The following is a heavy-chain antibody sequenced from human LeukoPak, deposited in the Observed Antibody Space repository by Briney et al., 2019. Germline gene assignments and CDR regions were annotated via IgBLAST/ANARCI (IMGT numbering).Heavy chain of an antibody. V-gene: IGHV1-2*02. CDR1: GYTFTGYY. D-gene: IGHD3-10*01. CDR3: ARERGVGYYGNWFDP. J-gene: IGHJ5*02. CDR2: INPNSGGT. Sequence: GASVKVSCKASGYTFTGYYMHWVRQAPGQGLEWMGWINPNSGGTNYAQKFQGRVTMTRDTSISTAYMELSRLSSDDTAVYYCARERGVGYYGNWFDPWGQGTLVTVSS.